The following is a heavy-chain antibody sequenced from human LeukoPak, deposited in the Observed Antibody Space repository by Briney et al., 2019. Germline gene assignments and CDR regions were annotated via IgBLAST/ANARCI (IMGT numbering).Heavy chain of an antibody. CDR2: IWYDGSNK. CDR1: GFTFSSYG. V-gene: IGHV3-33*01. Sequence: GGSLRLSCAASGFTFSSYGMHWVRQAPGKGLEWVAVIWYDGSNKYYADSVKGRFTISRDNYKNTLYLQMNSLRAEDTAVYYWARGVGATHYYYGIDVWGQGTTVTVSS. D-gene: IGHD1-26*01. J-gene: IGHJ6*02. CDR3: ARGVGATHYYYGIDV.